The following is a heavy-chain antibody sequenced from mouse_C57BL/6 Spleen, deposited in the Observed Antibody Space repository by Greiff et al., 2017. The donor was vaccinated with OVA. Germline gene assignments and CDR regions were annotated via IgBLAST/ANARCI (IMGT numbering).Heavy chain of an antibody. CDR2: IHPNSGST. Sequence: QVQLQQPGAELVKPGASVKLSCKASGYTFTSYWMHWVKQRPGQGLEWIGMIHPNSGSTNYNEKFKSKATLTVDKSSSTAYMQLSSLTSDDSAVYYCARRTVVAPYAMDYWGQGTSVTVSS. V-gene: IGHV1-64*01. J-gene: IGHJ4*01. CDR3: ARRTVVAPYAMDY. CDR1: GYTFTSYW. D-gene: IGHD1-1*01.